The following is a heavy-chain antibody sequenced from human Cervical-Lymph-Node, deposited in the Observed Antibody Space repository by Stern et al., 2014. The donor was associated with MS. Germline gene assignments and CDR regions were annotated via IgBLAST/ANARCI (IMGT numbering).Heavy chain of an antibody. J-gene: IGHJ3*02. V-gene: IGHV3-30*18. CDR3: AKDGGGNCCDAFDI. CDR1: GFTFRSYA. Sequence: VHLVESGGGVVQPGRSLRLSCAASGFTFRSYAMHWVRQAPGKGLEWLAVIVYDVSQKCYRDSVKGRFTISRDNSQNTLNLQMTSLRTEDTGVYYCAKDGGGNCCDAFDIWGLGTMVTVSS. D-gene: IGHD4-23*01. CDR2: IVYDVSQK.